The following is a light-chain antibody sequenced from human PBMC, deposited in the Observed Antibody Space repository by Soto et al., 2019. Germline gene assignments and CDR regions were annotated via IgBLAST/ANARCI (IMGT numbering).Light chain of an antibody. CDR1: QSVSTN. CDR2: GAS. Sequence: EIVMTQSPATLSVSPRERATLSCRASQSVSTNLAWYQQKPGQAPRLLISGASTRATGIPARFSGSGSGTEFTLTISSLQSEDFAVYYCQQYNKWPLTFGGGTKVEI. J-gene: IGKJ4*01. CDR3: QQYNKWPLT. V-gene: IGKV3-15*01.